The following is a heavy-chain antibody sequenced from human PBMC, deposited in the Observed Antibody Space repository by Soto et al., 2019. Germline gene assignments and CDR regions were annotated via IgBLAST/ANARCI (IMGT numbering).Heavy chain of an antibody. J-gene: IGHJ4*02. Sequence: SLTCAVSGGSFSGYYWSWIRQPPGKGLEWIGEINHSGSTNYNPSLKSRVTISVDTSKNQFSLWLTPVTAADTAVYYCARRRGNCSGGTCYSDFDYWGQGTRVTVSS. V-gene: IGHV4-34*01. CDR1: GGSFSGYY. CDR3: ARRRGNCSGGTCYSDFDY. CDR2: INHSGST. D-gene: IGHD2-15*01.